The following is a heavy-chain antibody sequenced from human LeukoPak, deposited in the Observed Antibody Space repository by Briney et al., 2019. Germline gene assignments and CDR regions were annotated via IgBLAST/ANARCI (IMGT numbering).Heavy chain of an antibody. CDR1: GFNISDFW. CDR2: IKEDGTEK. D-gene: IGHD3-16*01. J-gene: IGHJ4*02. Sequence: EGSLRLSCAASGFNISDFWMTWVRQAPGKGLGWVANIKEDGTEKHLVDSVKGRFTISRDNTKNLLYLQMNSLRGDDTATYYCVRESRPGGAMGLYHNFDYWGQGTLVAVSS. V-gene: IGHV3-7*01. CDR3: VRESRPGGAMGLYHNFDY.